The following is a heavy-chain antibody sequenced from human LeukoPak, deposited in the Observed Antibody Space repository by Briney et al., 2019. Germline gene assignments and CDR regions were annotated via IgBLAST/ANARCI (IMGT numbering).Heavy chain of an antibody. J-gene: IGHJ4*02. CDR3: ARGSSSPYY. V-gene: IGHV3-48*01. CDR1: GFTFSSYS. CDR2: ISSSSSTI. Sequence: GGSLRLSCAASGFTFSSYSMNWVRQAPGKGLEWVSYISSSSSTIYYADSVKGRFTISRDNAKNSLYLQMNSLRAEDTAVYYYARGSSSPYYWGQGTLVTVSS. D-gene: IGHD6-13*01.